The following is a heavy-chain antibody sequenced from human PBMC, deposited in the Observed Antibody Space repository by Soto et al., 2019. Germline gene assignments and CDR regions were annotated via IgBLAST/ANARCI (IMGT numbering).Heavy chain of an antibody. J-gene: IGHJ6*03. Sequence: GGSLRLSCAASGFTFSSYSMNWVRQAPGKGLEWVSSISSSSSYIYYADSVKGRFTISRDNAKNSLYLQMNSLRAEDTAVYYCARSFRSNPLLSHYYYYMDVWGKGTTVTVSS. V-gene: IGHV3-21*01. CDR1: GFTFSSYS. D-gene: IGHD4-4*01. CDR2: ISSSSSYI. CDR3: ARSFRSNPLLSHYYYYMDV.